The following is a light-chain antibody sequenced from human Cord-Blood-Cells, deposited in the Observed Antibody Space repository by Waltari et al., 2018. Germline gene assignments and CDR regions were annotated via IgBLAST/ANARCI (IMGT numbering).Light chain of an antibody. Sequence: DIVMTQSPDSLAVSLGERATINGKSRQRVLYSSNNKNYLAWYQQKPGQPPRLLIYWASTRESGVPDRFSGSGSGTDFTLTISSLQAEDVAVYYCQQYYSTPPTFGQGTKVEIK. CDR1: QRVLYSSNNKNY. V-gene: IGKV4-1*01. J-gene: IGKJ1*01. CDR2: WAS. CDR3: QQYYSTPPT.